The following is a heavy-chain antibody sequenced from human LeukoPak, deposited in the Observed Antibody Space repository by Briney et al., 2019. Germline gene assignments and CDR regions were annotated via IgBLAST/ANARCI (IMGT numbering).Heavy chain of an antibody. CDR1: GGSISSSSYY. J-gene: IGHJ5*02. D-gene: IGHD2-2*01. Sequence: SETLSLTCTVSGGSISSSSYYWGWIRQPPGKGLEWIGSIYYSGSTYYNPSLKSRFTISVDTSKNQFSLKLSSVTAADTAVYYWARVPVPAAMRGWFDPWGQGTLVTVSS. V-gene: IGHV4-39*07. CDR2: IYYSGST. CDR3: ARVPVPAAMRGWFDP.